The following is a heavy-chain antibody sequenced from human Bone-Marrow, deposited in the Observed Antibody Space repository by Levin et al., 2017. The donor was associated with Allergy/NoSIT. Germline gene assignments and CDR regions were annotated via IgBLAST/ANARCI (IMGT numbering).Heavy chain of an antibody. CDR3: ASIVVVAATSVIP. CDR1: GFTFSSYS. J-gene: IGHJ5*02. D-gene: IGHD2-15*01. Sequence: GESLKISCAASGFTFSSYSMNWVRQAPGKGLEWVSSISSSSSYIYYADSVKGRFTISRDNAKNSLYLQMNSLRAEDTAVYYCASIVVVAATSVIPWGQGTLVTVSS. CDR2: ISSSSSYI. V-gene: IGHV3-21*01.